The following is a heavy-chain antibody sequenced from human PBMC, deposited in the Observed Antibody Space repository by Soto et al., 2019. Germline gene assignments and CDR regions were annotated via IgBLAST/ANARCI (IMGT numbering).Heavy chain of an antibody. J-gene: IGHJ4*02. V-gene: IGHV3-48*01. Sequence: PGGSLRLSCAASGFSISDCSMNWVRRAPGKGLEWISYISTNNDAIYYADSVKGRFTISRDNAKNSLYLQMNSLRAEDTALYYCASVLGSRRSGSYPSNWGQGTLVTVSS. CDR2: ISTNNDAI. CDR3: ASVLGSRRSGSYPSN. CDR1: GFSISDCS. D-gene: IGHD3-10*01.